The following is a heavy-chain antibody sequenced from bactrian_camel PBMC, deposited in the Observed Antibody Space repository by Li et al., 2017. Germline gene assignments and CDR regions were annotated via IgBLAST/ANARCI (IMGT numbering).Heavy chain of an antibody. CDR2: IDSNGST. D-gene: IGHD5*01. CDR1: YTYNEGD. CDR3: AADLSVWFGYRY. V-gene: IGHV3S53*01. Sequence: HVQLVESGGGSVQAGGSLRLSCGYTYNEGDMAWFRQAPGKEREGVAAIDSNGSTTYADSVKGRFTISQDNAKHTLNLQMNSLKPEDTAVYYCAADLSVWFGYRYWGQGTQVTVS. J-gene: IGHJ4*01.